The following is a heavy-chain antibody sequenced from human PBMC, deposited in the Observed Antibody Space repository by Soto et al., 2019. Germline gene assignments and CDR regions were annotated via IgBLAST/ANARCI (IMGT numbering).Heavy chain of an antibody. J-gene: IGHJ6*02. CDR2: IIPIFGTA. V-gene: IGHV1-69*13. CDR1: GGTFSSYA. D-gene: IGHD3-3*01. CDR3: ARDRTYYDFWSGYPQDYYYYGMDV. Sequence: SVKVSCKASGGTFSSYAISWVRQAPGQGLEWMGGIIPIFGTANYAQKFQGRVTITADESTSTAYMELSSLRSEDTAVYYCARDRTYYDFWSGYPQDYYYYGMDVWGQGTTVTVSS.